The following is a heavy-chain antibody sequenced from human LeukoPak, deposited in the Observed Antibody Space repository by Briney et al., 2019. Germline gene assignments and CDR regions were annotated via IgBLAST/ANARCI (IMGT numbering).Heavy chain of an antibody. D-gene: IGHD3-22*01. CDR3: ARLTRNYYDSSGYKSSFDY. Sequence: SETLSLTCTVSGGSISINNYYWAWIRQPPGKGLEWIGSIYYTGTTYYNPSLKNRVTISVDTSKNQFSLRLSSVTAADTAMYYCARLTRNYYDSSGYKSSFDYWGQGTLVTVSS. J-gene: IGHJ4*02. CDR1: GGSISINNYY. V-gene: IGHV4-39*07. CDR2: IYYTGTT.